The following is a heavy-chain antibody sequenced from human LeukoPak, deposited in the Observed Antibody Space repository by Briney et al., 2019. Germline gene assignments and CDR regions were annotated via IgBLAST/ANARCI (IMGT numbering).Heavy chain of an antibody. CDR3: ARVMTAITNWFDP. V-gene: IGHV3-23*01. Sequence: GGSLRLSCAASGFAFSFYAMSWLRQPPGKGLEWVSTINANSGTTSYAASVRGRFTISRDNSKNTLNLQMNNLRVEDTAVYYCARVMTAITNWFDPWGQGTLVTVSS. CDR1: GFAFSFYA. D-gene: IGHD2-21*02. CDR2: INANSGTT. J-gene: IGHJ5*02.